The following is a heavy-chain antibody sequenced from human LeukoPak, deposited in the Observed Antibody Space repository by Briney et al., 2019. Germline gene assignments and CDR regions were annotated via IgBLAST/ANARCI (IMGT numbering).Heavy chain of an antibody. V-gene: IGHV1-2*06. CDR1: GYTFTGYY. CDR3: ARDHLRGESTGGYHFDY. CDR2: INPNTGGT. Sequence: GASVKVSCKGSGYTFTGYYMHWVRQAPGQGLEWMGRINPNTGGTNYAQKFQGRVTMTRDTSISTAYMELSRLRSDDTAVFYCARDHLRGESTGGYHFDYWGQGTLVTVSS. J-gene: IGHJ4*02. D-gene: IGHD3-16*02.